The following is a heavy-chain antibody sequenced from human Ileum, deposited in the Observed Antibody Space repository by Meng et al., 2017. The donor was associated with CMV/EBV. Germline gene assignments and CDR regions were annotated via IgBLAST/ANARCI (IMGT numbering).Heavy chain of an antibody. J-gene: IGHJ4*02. Sequence: EVQLVESGGGLVKPGGSLRLSCTASELSFSIYSMNWVRQAPGKGLEWVSSISTSSTYIYYADSLKGRFTISRDNAKNSLYLQMNSLRAEDTAVYYCAVESNAGYYFDYWGQGTLVTVSS. D-gene: IGHD4/OR15-4a*01. CDR3: AVESNAGYYFDY. CDR1: ELSFSIYS. CDR2: ISTSSTYI. V-gene: IGHV3-21*02.